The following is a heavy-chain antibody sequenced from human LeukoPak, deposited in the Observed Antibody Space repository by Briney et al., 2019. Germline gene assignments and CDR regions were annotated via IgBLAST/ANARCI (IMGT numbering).Heavy chain of an antibody. D-gene: IGHD2-2*02. CDR3: ARQRRNDCGSPSCYIDY. V-gene: IGHV4-39*01. Sequence: SETLSLTCTVSGGSTSSGSSYLGWIRQPPGKGLEWIVSISYSGNSYYNPSLKSRVTISVDTSKNHFSLKLTSVTAADTAVYYCARQRRNDCGSPSCYIDYWGQGALVTVSS. CDR2: ISYSGNS. CDR1: GGSTSSGSSY. J-gene: IGHJ4*02.